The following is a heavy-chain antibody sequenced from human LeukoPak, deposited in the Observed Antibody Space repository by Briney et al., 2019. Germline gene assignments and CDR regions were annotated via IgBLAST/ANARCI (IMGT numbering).Heavy chain of an antibody. CDR3: ARGGPSDGYDTYYYYGMDV. V-gene: IGHV1-8*01. J-gene: IGHJ6*02. Sequence: ASVKVSCKASGYTFTSYDINWVRQATGQGLEWMGWMNPNSGNTGYAQKFQGRVTMTRNTSISTAYMELSSLRSEDTAVYYCARGGPSDGYDTYYYYGMDVWGQGTTVTVSS. CDR1: GYTFTSYD. CDR2: MNPNSGNT. D-gene: IGHD5-12*01.